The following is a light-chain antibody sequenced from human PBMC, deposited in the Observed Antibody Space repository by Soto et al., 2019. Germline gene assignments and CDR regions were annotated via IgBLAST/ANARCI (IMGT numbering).Light chain of an antibody. CDR1: QSVSSY. CDR2: DAS. Sequence: EIVLTQSPATLSLSPGERATLSCRASQSVSSYLAWYQQKPSQAPRLLIYDASNRATGIPARFSGSGSGTDFTLTISSLEPEDFAVYYCQQRSNSPLTFGGGTKVEIK. CDR3: QQRSNSPLT. J-gene: IGKJ4*01. V-gene: IGKV3-11*01.